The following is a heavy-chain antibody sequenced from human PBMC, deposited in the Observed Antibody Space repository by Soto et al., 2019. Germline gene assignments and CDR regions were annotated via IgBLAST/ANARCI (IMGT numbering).Heavy chain of an antibody. Sequence: TLSLTCAVSGASITTGGLSWSWIRQPPGKGLEWIGYIYHSGRSFYRPSLRGRISISLDTSKNQFSLSLTSVTAADTAVYYCARIYGDHTGAFDYWGQGTLVTVS. J-gene: IGHJ4*02. CDR2: IYHSGRS. CDR1: GASITTGGLS. V-gene: IGHV4-30-2*01. CDR3: ARIYGDHTGAFDY. D-gene: IGHD7-27*01.